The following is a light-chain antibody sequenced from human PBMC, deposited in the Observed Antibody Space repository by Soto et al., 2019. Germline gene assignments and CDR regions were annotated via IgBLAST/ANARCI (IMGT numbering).Light chain of an antibody. J-gene: IGKJ1*01. CDR1: QSVSSN. V-gene: IGKV3-15*01. Sequence: EIVMTQSPATLSVSPGERATLSCRASQSVSSNLAWYQQKLGQAPRLLIYGASTRATGIPARFSGRGSGTEFTLSISSLQSEDFAVYYCQHYNNWPPITFGQGTKVEIK. CDR3: QHYNNWPPIT. CDR2: GAS.